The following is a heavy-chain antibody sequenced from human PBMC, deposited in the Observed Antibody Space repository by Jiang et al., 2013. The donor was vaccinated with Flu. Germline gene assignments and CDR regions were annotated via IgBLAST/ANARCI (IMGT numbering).Heavy chain of an antibody. D-gene: IGHD2-15*01. V-gene: IGHV3-23*01. CDR3: AKGGGIGDIVVVVAATFDS. CDR1: GFTFSSYA. J-gene: IGHJ4*02. Sequence: LSCAVSGFTFSSYAMSWVRQAPGKGLEWVSAISGSGGSTYYADSVKGRFTISRDNSKNTLYLQMNSLRVEDTAVYYCAKGGGIGDIVVVVAATFDSWGQGNPGHRLL. CDR2: ISGSGGST.